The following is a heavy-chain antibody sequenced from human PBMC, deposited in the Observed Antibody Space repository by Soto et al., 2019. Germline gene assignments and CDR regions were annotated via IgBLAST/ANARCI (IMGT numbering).Heavy chain of an antibody. CDR2: ISPYFGTT. D-gene: IGHD3-10*01. CDR1: RYTFSNFA. V-gene: IGHV1-18*01. CDR3: ARERIEFQVPRASLDV. Sequence: SEQVSCNGSRYTFSNFAFSWVRQAPVQGPEWLGWISPYFGTTQYARGLQGRVTLTTDTSTSTAYMELRGLRSDDTAVYYCARERIEFQVPRASLDVWGQGTPVTVSS. J-gene: IGHJ6*02.